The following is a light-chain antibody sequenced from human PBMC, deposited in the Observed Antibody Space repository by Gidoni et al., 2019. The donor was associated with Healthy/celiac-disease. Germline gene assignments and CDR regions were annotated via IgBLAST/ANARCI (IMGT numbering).Light chain of an antibody. Sequence: QSALTQPASVSGSPGQSITISCTGTNSDVGGYNYVSWYQQHPGKAPKLMIYDVSNRPSGVSNRFSGSKSGNTASLTISGLQAEDEADYYCSSYTSNNTRVFGGGTELTVL. CDR2: DVS. V-gene: IGLV2-14*03. CDR3: SSYTSNNTRV. J-gene: IGLJ3*02. CDR1: NSDVGGYNY.